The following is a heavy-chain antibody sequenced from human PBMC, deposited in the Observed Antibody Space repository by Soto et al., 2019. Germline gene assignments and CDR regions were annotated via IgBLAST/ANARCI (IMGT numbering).Heavy chain of an antibody. CDR2: IWYDGSIQ. CDR1: GFIFSSYG. J-gene: IGHJ3*02. V-gene: IGHV3-33*01. CDR3: ARQNDAFDI. Sequence: GGSLRLSCAASGFIFSSYGMHWVRQAPGKGPEWVALIWYDGSIQYFADSVKGRFTISRDNSKNTLYLQMNSLRAEDTAVYYCARQNDAFDIWGQGTMVTVSS.